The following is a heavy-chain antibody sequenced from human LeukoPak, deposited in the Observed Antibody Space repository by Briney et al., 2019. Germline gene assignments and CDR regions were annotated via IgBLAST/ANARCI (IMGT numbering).Heavy chain of an antibody. CDR1: GGSISSSSYY. Sequence: SETLSLTCTVSGGSISSSSYYWGWIRQPPGKGLEWIGSIYYSGSTYYNPSLKSRVTISVDTSKNQFSLKLSSVTAADTAVYYCARHHNRGRGYFDYWGQGTLVTVSS. J-gene: IGHJ4*02. CDR3: ARHHNRGRGYFDY. CDR2: IYYSGST. D-gene: IGHD1-26*01. V-gene: IGHV4-39*01.